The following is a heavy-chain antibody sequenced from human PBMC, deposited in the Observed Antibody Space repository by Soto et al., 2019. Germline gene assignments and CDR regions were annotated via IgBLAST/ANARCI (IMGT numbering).Heavy chain of an antibody. D-gene: IGHD3-3*01. J-gene: IGHJ3*02. CDR3: ARTPLQYYDFWSGRDAFDI. Sequence: ASVKVSCKASGYTFNSYYMHWVRQAPGQGLEWMGIINPSGGSTSYAQKFQGRVTMTRDTSTSTVYMELSSLRSEDTAVYYCARTPLQYYDFWSGRDAFDIWGQGTMVTVSS. V-gene: IGHV1-46*02. CDR1: GYTFNSYY. CDR2: INPSGGST.